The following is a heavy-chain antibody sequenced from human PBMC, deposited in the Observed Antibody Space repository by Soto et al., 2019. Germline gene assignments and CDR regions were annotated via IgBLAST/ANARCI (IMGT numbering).Heavy chain of an antibody. CDR1: GGSISRSCYY. CDR2: IYYSGST. J-gene: IGHJ4*02. CDR3: ARKGVTMVRGAGGGADY. D-gene: IGHD3-10*01. V-gene: IGHV4-39*01. Sequence: SETLSLTCPVSGGSISRSCYYWGWIRQPPGGGLEWIGSIYYSGSTYYNPSLKSRVTISVDTSKNQFSLKLSSVTAADTAVYYCARKGVTMVRGAGGGADYWGQGTLVTVSS.